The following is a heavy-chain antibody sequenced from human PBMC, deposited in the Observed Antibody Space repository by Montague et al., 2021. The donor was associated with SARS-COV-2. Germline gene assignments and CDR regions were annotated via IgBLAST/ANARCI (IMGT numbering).Heavy chain of an antibody. CDR3: VRVGVSNWYSFFDY. Sequence: SETLSLTCTVSGGSISSYYWSWIRQPPGKGLEWIGYIFNSGSTNYNPSLKSRVTISVDTSKNQLSLRLRSVTAADTAVYYCVRVGVSNWYSFFDYWGQGTLVTVS. V-gene: IGHV4-59*01. D-gene: IGHD6-13*01. CDR2: IFNSGST. J-gene: IGHJ4*02. CDR1: GGSISSYY.